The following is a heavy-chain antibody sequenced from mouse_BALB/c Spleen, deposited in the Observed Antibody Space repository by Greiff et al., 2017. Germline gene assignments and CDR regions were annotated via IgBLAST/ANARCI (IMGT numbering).Heavy chain of an antibody. CDR3: ARGQYGMDY. CDR2: INSNGGST. CDR1: GFTFSSYG. J-gene: IGHJ2*01. Sequence: EVQLVESGGGLVQPGGSLKLSCAASGFTFSSYGMSWVRQTPDKRLELVATINSNGGSTYYPDSVKGRFTISRDNAKNTLYLQMSSLKSEDTAMYDCARGQYGMDYWGQGTTLTVSS. V-gene: IGHV5-6-3*01. D-gene: IGHD2-10*02.